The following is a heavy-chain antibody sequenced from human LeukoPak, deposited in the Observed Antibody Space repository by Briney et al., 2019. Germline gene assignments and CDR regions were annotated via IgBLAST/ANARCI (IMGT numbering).Heavy chain of an antibody. CDR1: GFTFSSYA. CDR2: ISSNGVNT. V-gene: IGHV3-64*02. CDR3: ARRHNYYYYMDV. Sequence: PVGSLRLSCAASGFTFSSYAMHWVRQAPGKAPEYVSAISSNGVNTYYADSVRGRFTISRDNSKNTLYLQMGSLRSEDMAVYYCARRHNYYYYMDVWGKGTTVTVSS. J-gene: IGHJ6*03.